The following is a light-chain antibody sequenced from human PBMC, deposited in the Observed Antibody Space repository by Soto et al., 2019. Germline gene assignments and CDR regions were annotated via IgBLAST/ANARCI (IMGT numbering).Light chain of an antibody. CDR1: QSVLYSSNNKNY. CDR3: HQYSDIPRT. V-gene: IGKV4-1*01. J-gene: IGKJ1*01. Sequence: DIVMTQSPDSLAVSLGERATINCKSSQSVLYSSNNKNYLAWYQQKPGQPPKLLIYWASTRESGVPDRFSGSRSGTDFTLTISSLQAEDVAVYYCHQYSDIPRTFGQGTKVEIK. CDR2: WAS.